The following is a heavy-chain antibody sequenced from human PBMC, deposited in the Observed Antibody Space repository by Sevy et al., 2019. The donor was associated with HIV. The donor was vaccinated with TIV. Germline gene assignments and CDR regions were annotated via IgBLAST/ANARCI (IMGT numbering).Heavy chain of an antibody. CDR1: GGTFNTYA. CDR3: ARGGGLGNCGGGSCYSGNY. CDR2: IIPIFGTA. J-gene: IGHJ4*02. D-gene: IGHD2-15*01. Sequence: ASVKVSCKASGGTFNTYAISRVRQAPGQGLEWMGGIIPIFGTANYAQNFQGRVAITADESTTTVFMELSSLRSEDTAVYYCARGGGLGNCGGGSCYSGNYWGQGTLVTVSS. V-gene: IGHV1-69*13.